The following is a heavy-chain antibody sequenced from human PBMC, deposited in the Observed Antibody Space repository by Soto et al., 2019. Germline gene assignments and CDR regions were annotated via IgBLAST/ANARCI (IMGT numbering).Heavy chain of an antibody. Sequence: PGESLKISCKGSGYTFTDYWIGWVRQMPGRGLEWMGIIYPHDSNTIYSPSFQGQVSISADKSSTTAYLQWSSLKASDTAMYYCARHDYDILTGHYTPFDYWGQGTLVTVSS. CDR2: IYPHDSNT. V-gene: IGHV5-51*01. J-gene: IGHJ4*02. CDR3: ARHDYDILTGHYTPFDY. D-gene: IGHD3-9*01. CDR1: GYTFTDYW.